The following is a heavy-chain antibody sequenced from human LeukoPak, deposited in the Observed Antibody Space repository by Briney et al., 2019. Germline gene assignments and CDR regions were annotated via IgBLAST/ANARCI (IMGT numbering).Heavy chain of an antibody. V-gene: IGHV1-2*02. Sequence: ASVKVSCKASGYTFTGYYMHWVRQAPGQGLEWMGWINPNSGGTNYAQKFQGRVTMTRDTSISTAYMELSRLRSDDTAVYYCARDYGDYESVGYYYMDVWGKGTTVTVSS. CDR2: INPNSGGT. J-gene: IGHJ6*03. CDR3: ARDYGDYESVGYYYMDV. CDR1: GYTFTGYY. D-gene: IGHD4-17*01.